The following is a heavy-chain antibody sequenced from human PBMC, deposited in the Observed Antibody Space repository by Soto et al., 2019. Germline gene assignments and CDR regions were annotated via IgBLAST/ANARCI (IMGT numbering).Heavy chain of an antibody. CDR3: ARHGPILLWFGELLPVYFDY. D-gene: IGHD3-10*01. V-gene: IGHV4-59*08. CDR1: GGSISSYY. CDR2: IYYSGST. Sequence: SETLSLTCTVSGGSISSYYWSWIRQPPGKGLEWIGYIYYSGSTNYNPSLKSRVTISVDTSKNQFSLKLSSVTAADTAVFYFARHGPILLWFGELLPVYFDYWGQGTLVTVSS. J-gene: IGHJ4*02.